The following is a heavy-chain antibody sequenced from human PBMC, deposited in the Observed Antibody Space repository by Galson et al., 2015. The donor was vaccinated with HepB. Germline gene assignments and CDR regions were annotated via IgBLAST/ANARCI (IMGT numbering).Heavy chain of an antibody. CDR2: IYVRGST. J-gene: IGHJ4*02. D-gene: IGHD4-17*01. V-gene: IGHV4-61*02. CDR3: AREAVTGFFDY. Sequence: LSLTCIVSGDSINSGSHYWSWIRQPAGKGLEWIGRIYVRGSTDYNSSLKSRVTISVDTSKNQFSLNLSSVTATDTAVYYCAREAVTGFFDYWGQGALVTVSS. CDR1: GDSINSGSHY.